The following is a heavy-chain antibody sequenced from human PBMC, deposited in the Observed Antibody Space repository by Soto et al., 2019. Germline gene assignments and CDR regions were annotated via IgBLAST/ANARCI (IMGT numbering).Heavy chain of an antibody. J-gene: IGHJ6*02. D-gene: IGHD3-9*01. CDR3: ARFRSDILTGYRYGMDV. CDR2: INHSGST. Sequence: PSETLSLTCAVSGGSISSGGYYWSWIRQPPGKGLEWIGEINHSGSTNYNPSLKSRVTISVDTSKNQFSLKLSSVTAADTAVYYCARFRSDILTGYRYGMDVWGQGTTVTVSS. V-gene: IGHV4-34*01. CDR1: GGSISSGGYY.